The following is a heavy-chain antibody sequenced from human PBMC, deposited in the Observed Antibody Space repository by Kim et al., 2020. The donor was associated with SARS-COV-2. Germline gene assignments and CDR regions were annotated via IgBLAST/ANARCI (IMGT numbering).Heavy chain of an antibody. D-gene: IGHD2-2*03. CDR3: ARAMDESNS. J-gene: IGHJ4*02. Sequence: GGSLRLSCAASGFTFSSYWMHWVRQAPGKGLVWVSHISTDGSITNYAVSVKGRFTISRDNAKNTLYLQMNSLRVEDTAVYYCARAMDESNSWGQGTLVTVSS. V-gene: IGHV3-74*01. CDR2: ISTDGSIT. CDR1: GFTFSSYW.